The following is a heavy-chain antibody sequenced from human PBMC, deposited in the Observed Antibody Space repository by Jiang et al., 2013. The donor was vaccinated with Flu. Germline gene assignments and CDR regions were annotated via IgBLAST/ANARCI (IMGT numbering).Heavy chain of an antibody. Sequence: SGAEVKKPGASVNVSCKASGYTFTTYYINWVRQAPGQGLEWMGVINPNGGRTVYAQKFQGRVTMTRDTSTSTVYMELSSLRSEDTAVYYCSRHLSSSLSHFDSWGQGTLVTVSS. J-gene: IGHJ4*02. CDR2: INPNGGRT. CDR3: SRHLSSSLSHFDS. D-gene: IGHD6-13*01. V-gene: IGHV1-46*03. CDR1: GYTFTTYY.